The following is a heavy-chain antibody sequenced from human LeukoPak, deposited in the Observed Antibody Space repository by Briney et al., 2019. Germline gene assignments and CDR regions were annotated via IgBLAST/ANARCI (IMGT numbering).Heavy chain of an antibody. V-gene: IGHV5-51*01. D-gene: IGHD2-2*01. CDR2: IYPGDSDT. Sequence: GESLKISCKGSGYSFTSYWIGWVRQMPGRGLEWMGIIYPGDSDTRYSPSFQGQVTISADKSISTAYLQWSSLKASDTAMYYCARRDSGSVVVPAASYGMDVWGQGTTVTVSS. J-gene: IGHJ6*02. CDR3: ARRDSGSVVVPAASYGMDV. CDR1: GYSFTSYW.